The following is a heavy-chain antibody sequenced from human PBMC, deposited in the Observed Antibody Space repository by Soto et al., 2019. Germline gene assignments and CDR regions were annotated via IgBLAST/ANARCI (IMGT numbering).Heavy chain of an antibody. V-gene: IGHV1-18*01. J-gene: IGHJ4*02. CDR3: ARDLGQQLFDY. CDR2: INAYNGNK. Sequence: QVQLVQSGAEVKKPGASVKVSCKASGYTFTSYGISWVRQAPGQGLEWMGWINAYNGNKKYAQKLQGRVTVTTDTATSTAYMDLRSLRSDDTAVYYCARDLGQQLFDYWGQGTLVTVSS. CDR1: GYTFTSYG. D-gene: IGHD6-13*01.